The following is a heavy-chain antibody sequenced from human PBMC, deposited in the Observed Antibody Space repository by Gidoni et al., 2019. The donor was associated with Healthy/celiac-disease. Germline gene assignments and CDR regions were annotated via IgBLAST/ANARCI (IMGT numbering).Heavy chain of an antibody. J-gene: IGHJ6*02. CDR2: MNPNSGNT. Sequence: QVQLVQSGAEVKKPGAAVKVPCKASGYTFTSYDINWVRQATGQGLEWMGWMNPNSGNTGYAQKFQGRVTMTRNTSISTAYMELSSLRYEDTAVYYCARVGYYGSGSYYFYYYYGMDVWGQGTTVTVSS. V-gene: IGHV1-8*01. CDR1: GYTFTSYD. CDR3: ARVGYYGSGSYYFYYYYGMDV. D-gene: IGHD3-10*01.